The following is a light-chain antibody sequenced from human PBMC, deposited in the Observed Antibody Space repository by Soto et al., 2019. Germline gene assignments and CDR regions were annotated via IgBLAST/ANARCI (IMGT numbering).Light chain of an antibody. CDR2: CTS. Sequence: EIVLTQSPGTLSLSPGERATLSCRASQSITSTYLAWHQQKPGQAPRLLIYCTSSRATGIPDRFSGSGSGTDFTLTVSRLEPEDFAMYYCQQYGDSVTFGGGTEVEIK. J-gene: IGKJ4*01. CDR1: QSITSTY. CDR3: QQYGDSVT. V-gene: IGKV3-20*01.